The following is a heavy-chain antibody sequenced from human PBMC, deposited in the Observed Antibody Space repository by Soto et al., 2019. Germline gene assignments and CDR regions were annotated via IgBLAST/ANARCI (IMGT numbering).Heavy chain of an antibody. V-gene: IGHV3-21*01. CDR2: ISGDSRYI. D-gene: IGHD3-10*01. J-gene: IGHJ4*02. CDR1: GFTFNTYI. CDR3: ARVVPSTMVDY. Sequence: GGSLRLSCAASGFTFNTYIMSWVRQAPGKGLEWVSSISGDSRYIYYTDSVKGRFTISRDNAKNSLYLQMNSLRAEDTAMYYCARVVPSTMVDYWGQGALVTVSS.